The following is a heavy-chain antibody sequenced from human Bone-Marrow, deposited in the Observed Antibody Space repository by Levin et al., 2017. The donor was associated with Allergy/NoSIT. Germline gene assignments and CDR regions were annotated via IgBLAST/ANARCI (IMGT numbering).Heavy chain of an antibody. CDR1: GFTFDDYA. Sequence: GGSLRLSCAASGFTFDDYAMHWVRQAPGKGLEWVSGISWNSGSIGYADSVKGRFTISRDNAKNSLYLQMNSLRAEDTALYYCAKGNMNEILNIALRAPPNSSSWYYFDYWGQGTLVTVSS. V-gene: IGHV3-9*01. D-gene: IGHD6-13*01. CDR3: AKGNMNEILNIALRAPPNSSSWYYFDY. CDR2: ISWNSGSI. J-gene: IGHJ4*02.